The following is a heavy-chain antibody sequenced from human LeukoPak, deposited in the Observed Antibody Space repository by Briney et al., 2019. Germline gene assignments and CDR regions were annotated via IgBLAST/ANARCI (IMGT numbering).Heavy chain of an antibody. CDR2: INPNSGGT. CDR3: ARGGARESVFGVANIDY. J-gene: IGHJ4*02. Sequence: ASVKLSCKASVYTFTGYYMHWVRQAPGQGLEWMGWINPNSGGTNYAKTFQGRVTMTRDKTISTAYMELSRLRSDDTAVYYCARGGARESVFGVANIDYWGQGTLVTVSS. V-gene: IGHV1-2*02. D-gene: IGHD3-3*01. CDR1: VYTFTGYY.